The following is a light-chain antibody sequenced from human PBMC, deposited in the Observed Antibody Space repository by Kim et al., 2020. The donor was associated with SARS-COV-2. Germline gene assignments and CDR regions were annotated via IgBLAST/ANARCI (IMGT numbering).Light chain of an antibody. Sequence: GQRVPTACYGSSSNIGINTVNWDHQPPGTAPKLLIYSDDQRPSRVPDRFSGSKSGTSASLAISGLQSDDDAVYYCATWDDSLNGVIFGGGTQLTVL. CDR3: ATWDDSLNGVI. CDR1: SSNIGINT. V-gene: IGLV1-44*01. CDR2: SDD. J-gene: IGLJ2*01.